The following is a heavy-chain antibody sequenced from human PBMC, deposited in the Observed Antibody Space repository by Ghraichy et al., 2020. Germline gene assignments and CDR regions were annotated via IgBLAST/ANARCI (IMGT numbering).Heavy chain of an antibody. Sequence: SVKVSCKASGGSLSSFSITWVRQAPGQGLEWMGSIIPILGTTNYGQNFQGRVTITADESTRTAYMELSSLRSEDTAVYYCARYSGIYYTYGMDVWGQGTTVTVSS. V-gene: IGHV1-69*11. D-gene: IGHD4-11*01. CDR3: ARYSGIYYTYGMDV. CDR2: IIPILGTT. J-gene: IGHJ6*02. CDR1: GGSLSSFS.